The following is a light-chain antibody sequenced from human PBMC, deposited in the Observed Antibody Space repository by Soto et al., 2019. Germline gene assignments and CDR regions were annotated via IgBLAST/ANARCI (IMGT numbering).Light chain of an antibody. V-gene: IGKV3-15*01. J-gene: IGKJ5*01. CDR1: QSVSSN. Sequence: EIVMTQSPATLSVSPGERATLSCRASQSVSSNLAWYQQKPGQAPRLLIYGASTRATGITARFSGSGSATEFTLTISSLQSEDFAVYYCQQDNNWPPITFGQGTRLEIK. CDR3: QQDNNWPPIT. CDR2: GAS.